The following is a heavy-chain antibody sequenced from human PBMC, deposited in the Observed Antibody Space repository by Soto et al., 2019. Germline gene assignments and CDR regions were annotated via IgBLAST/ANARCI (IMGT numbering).Heavy chain of an antibody. J-gene: IGHJ5*02. CDR3: ARGGNWFDP. D-gene: IGHD3-10*01. CDR1: GFTFDSYT. CDR2: ISGSGGTT. Sequence: GGSLRLSCAASGFTFDSYTMTWVRQAPGRGLEWVSSISGSGGTTYYADSVKGRFTISRDNSRNTLYLQMNSLRAEDTAVYYCARGGNWFDPWGQGTLVTVSS. V-gene: IGHV3-23*01.